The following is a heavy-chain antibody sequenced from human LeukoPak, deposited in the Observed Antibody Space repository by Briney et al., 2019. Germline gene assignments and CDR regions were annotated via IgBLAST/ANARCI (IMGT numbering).Heavy chain of an antibody. CDR1: GFTVSSNH. D-gene: IGHD2-2*01. J-gene: IGHJ4*02. V-gene: IGHV3-53*01. CDR3: ARDKAPAGGGLDY. CDR2: IYTGGLT. Sequence: GGSLRLSCAASGFTVSSNHMTWVRQAPGKGLEWVSEIYTGGLTFYADSVTGRFTISRDNSKNTVYLQMNSLGVEDTARYYCARDKAPAGGGLDYWGQGTLVTVSS.